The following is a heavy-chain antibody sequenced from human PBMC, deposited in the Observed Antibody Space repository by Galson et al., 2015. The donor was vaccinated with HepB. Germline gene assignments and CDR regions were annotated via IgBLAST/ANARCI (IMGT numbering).Heavy chain of an antibody. CDR3: ARQKRIAARRPRPGLSYFDY. D-gene: IGHD6-6*01. Sequence: QSGAEVKKPGESLKISCKGSGYSFTSYWIGWVRQMPGKGLEWMGIIYPGDSDTRYSPSFQGQVTISADKSISTAYLQWSSLKASDTAMYYCARQKRIAARRPRPGLSYFDYWGQGTLVTVSS. J-gene: IGHJ4*02. CDR2: IYPGDSDT. CDR1: GYSFTSYW. V-gene: IGHV5-51*01.